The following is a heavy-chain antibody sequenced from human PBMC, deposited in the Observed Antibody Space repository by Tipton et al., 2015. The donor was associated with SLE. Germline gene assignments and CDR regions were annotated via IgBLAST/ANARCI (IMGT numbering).Heavy chain of an antibody. V-gene: IGHV1-18*01. CDR1: GYTFITHG. Sequence: QVQLVQSGGDVKEPGTSVKVSCKTSGYTFITHGISWVRQAPGQGLEWMGWISAYNGHTDFAQNVQDRVSMTTDTSTSTAYLELRSLRSDDTAVYYWARVEETIAVAANYHYYAMDVWGQGTTVTVSS. CDR2: ISAYNGHT. J-gene: IGHJ6*02. D-gene: IGHD6-19*01. CDR3: ARVEETIAVAANYHYYAMDV.